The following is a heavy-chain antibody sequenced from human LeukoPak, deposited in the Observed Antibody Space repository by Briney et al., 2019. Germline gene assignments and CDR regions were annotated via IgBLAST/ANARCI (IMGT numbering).Heavy chain of an antibody. J-gene: IGHJ4*02. CDR1: GFTFSSYE. Sequence: GGSLILSCAASGFTFSSYEMNWVRQAPGKGLEWVSYISSSGSTIFYADSVKGRFTISRDNAKNSLYLQMNSLRAEDTAVYYCAREIPGRIHRYYFDYWGQGTLVTVSS. D-gene: IGHD5-18*01. CDR3: AREIPGRIHRYYFDY. CDR2: ISSSGSTI. V-gene: IGHV3-48*03.